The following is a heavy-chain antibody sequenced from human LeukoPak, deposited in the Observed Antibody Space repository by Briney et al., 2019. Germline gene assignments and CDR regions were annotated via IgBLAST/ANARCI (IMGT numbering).Heavy chain of an antibody. J-gene: IGHJ5*02. CDR3: ASWGPLLLTDRFRP. Sequence: GGSLRLSCAASGFTFSSYEMNWVRQAPGKGLEWVSYISSSSSTIYYADSVKGRFTISRDNAKNSLYLQMTSLRAEETGVYYCASWGPLLLTDRFRPWGQGTLVTVSS. CDR1: GFTFSSYE. D-gene: IGHD5-18*01. CDR2: ISSSSSTI. V-gene: IGHV3-48*01.